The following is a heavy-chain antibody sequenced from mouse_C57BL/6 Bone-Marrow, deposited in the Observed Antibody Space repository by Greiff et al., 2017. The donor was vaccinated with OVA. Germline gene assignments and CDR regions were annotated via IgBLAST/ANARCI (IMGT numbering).Heavy chain of an antibody. CDR1: GFNIKNTY. Sequence: EVQLKESVAELVRPGASVKLSCTASGFNIKNTYMHWVKQRPEQGLEWIGRIDPANGNTKYAPKFQGKATITADTSSNTAYLQLSSLTSEDTAIYYCARSYYGSSYWFAYWGQGTLVTVSA. V-gene: IGHV14-3*01. J-gene: IGHJ3*01. CDR3: ARSYYGSSYWFAY. D-gene: IGHD1-1*01. CDR2: IDPANGNT.